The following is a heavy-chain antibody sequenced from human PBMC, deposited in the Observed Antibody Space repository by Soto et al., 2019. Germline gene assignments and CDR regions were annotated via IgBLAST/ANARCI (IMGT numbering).Heavy chain of an antibody. V-gene: IGHV3-23*01. CDR1: GFTFSSYA. CDR3: AKEYFIVVVPAAYFDY. J-gene: IGHJ4*02. D-gene: IGHD2-2*01. CDR2: ISGSGGST. Sequence: GGSLRLSCAASGFTFSSYAMSWVRQAPGKGREWGSAISGSGGSTYYADSVKGRFTISRDNSKNTLYLQMNSLRAEDTAVYYCAKEYFIVVVPAAYFDYWGQGTLVTVSS.